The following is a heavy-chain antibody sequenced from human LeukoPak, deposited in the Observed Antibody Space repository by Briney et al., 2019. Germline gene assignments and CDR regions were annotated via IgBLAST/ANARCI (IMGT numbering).Heavy chain of an antibody. CDR3: VRDPSIYCGGASCYDLDF. CDR1: GFTFSSYW. V-gene: IGHV3-74*01. D-gene: IGHD2-2*01. Sequence: GGSLRLSCAASGFTFSSYWMHWVRQAPGKGLVWVSRINSDGSSTSYADSVKGRFTISRDNAKNSLYLQMDSLRAEDTAVYYCVRDPSIYCGGASCYDLDFWGQGTLVTVSS. CDR2: INSDGSST. J-gene: IGHJ4*02.